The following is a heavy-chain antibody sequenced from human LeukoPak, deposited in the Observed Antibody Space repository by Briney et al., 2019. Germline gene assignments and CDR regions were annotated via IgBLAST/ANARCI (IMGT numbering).Heavy chain of an antibody. D-gene: IGHD3-16*01. CDR3: AEGDFDY. V-gene: IGHV3-30*03. CDR2: ISYDGSNK. Sequence: QPGRSLRLSCAASGFTFSSYVMHWVRQAPGKGLEWVAVISYDGSNKYYADSVKGRFTISRDNSKNTLYLQMNSLRAEDTAVYYCAEGDFDYWGQGTLVTVSS. J-gene: IGHJ4*02. CDR1: GFTFSSYV.